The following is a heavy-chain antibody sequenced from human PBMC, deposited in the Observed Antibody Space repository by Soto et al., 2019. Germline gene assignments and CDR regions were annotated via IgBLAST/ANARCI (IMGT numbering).Heavy chain of an antibody. Sequence: LRRSCAVSGFTFIAYWMHWVRQVPGKGLTWVSRISDDGSTATYADSVKGRFIISRDNAKNTLYLEMNTLRADDSGLYYCARGPRVSSTGTGAHWGRGTLVTVSS. V-gene: IGHV3-74*01. CDR1: GFTFIAYW. CDR3: ARGPRVSSTGTGAH. D-gene: IGHD1-1*01. J-gene: IGHJ4*02. CDR2: ISDDGSTA.